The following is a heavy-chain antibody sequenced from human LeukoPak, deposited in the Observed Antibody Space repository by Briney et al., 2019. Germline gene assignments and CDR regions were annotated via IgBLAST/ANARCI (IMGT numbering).Heavy chain of an antibody. Sequence: SETLSLTCTVSGGSISNYYWSWIRQPPGKVLEWIGYIYYSGSTNYNPSLKSRATISVDTSKNQFSLKLSSVTAADTAVYYCARVPAAISYYYYGMDVWGKGTTVTVSS. CDR3: ARVPAAISYYYYGMDV. CDR2: IYYSGST. CDR1: GGSISNYY. J-gene: IGHJ6*04. V-gene: IGHV4-59*01. D-gene: IGHD2-2*01.